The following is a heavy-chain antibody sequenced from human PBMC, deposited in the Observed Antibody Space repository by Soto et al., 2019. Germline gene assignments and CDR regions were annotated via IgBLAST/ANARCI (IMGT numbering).Heavy chain of an antibody. CDR2: IYYSGST. CDR1: GGSISSYY. CDR3: ARDPADFWSGYSRGYYGMDV. J-gene: IGHJ6*02. V-gene: IGHV4-59*01. Sequence: ASETLSLTCTVSGGSISSYYWSWTRQPPGKGLEWIGYIYYSGSTNYNPSLKSRVTISVDTSKNQFSLKLSSVTAADTAVYYCARDPADFWSGYSRGYYGMDVWGQGTTVTVSS. D-gene: IGHD3-3*01.